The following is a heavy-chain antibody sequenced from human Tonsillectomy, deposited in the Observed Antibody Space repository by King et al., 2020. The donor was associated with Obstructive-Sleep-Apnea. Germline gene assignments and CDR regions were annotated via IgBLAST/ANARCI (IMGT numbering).Heavy chain of an antibody. J-gene: IGHJ4*02. D-gene: IGHD4-17*01. V-gene: IGHV1-2*02. Sequence: VQLVESGAEVKKPGASVKVSCKASGYTFTGYYIHWVRQAPGHGLEWMGWINPYSGGTNYAQKFQGRVTMTRDTSISTAYMELGRLRSDDTAVYYCATVAVATATFYFDYWGQGTLVTVSS. CDR1: GYTFTGYY. CDR3: ATVAVATATFYFDY. CDR2: INPYSGGT.